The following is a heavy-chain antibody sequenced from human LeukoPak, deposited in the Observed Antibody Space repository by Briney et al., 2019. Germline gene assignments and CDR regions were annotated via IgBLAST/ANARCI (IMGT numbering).Heavy chain of an antibody. CDR3: AKGGRGFGELLLDY. J-gene: IGHJ4*02. V-gene: IGHV3-23*01. Sequence: GGSLRLSCAASGFTFSSYAMSWVRQAPGKGLEWVSAISGSGGSTYYADSVKGRFTISRDNSKNTLYLQMNSLRAEDTALYYCAKGGRGFGELLLDYWGQGTLVTVSS. D-gene: IGHD3-10*01. CDR1: GFTFSSYA. CDR2: ISGSGGST.